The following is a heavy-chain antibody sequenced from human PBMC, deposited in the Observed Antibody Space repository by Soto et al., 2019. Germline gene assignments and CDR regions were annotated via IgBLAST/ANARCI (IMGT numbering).Heavy chain of an antibody. J-gene: IGHJ4*02. D-gene: IGHD3-22*01. CDR3: ARDVDGYFTHS. CDR2: ISGYNGNT. V-gene: IGHV1-18*01. CDR1: GYTFTSYG. Sequence: ASVKVSCKASGYTFTSYGIGWVRQAPGQGLEWMGWISGYNGNTKYAQKLQGRVTITTDTSTSTAYMELRGLRSDDTAVYYCARDVDGYFTHSWGQGTLVTVSS.